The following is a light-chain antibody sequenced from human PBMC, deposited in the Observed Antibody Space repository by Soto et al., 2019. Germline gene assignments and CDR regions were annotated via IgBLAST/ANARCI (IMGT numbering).Light chain of an antibody. CDR2: GAS. J-gene: IGKJ2*01. CDR3: QQSYSNPYT. V-gene: IGKV1-39*01. CDR1: QSISNY. Sequence: DLQMTQSPSSLSASVGDRVTITCRASQSISNYLNWYQQQPGKAPKLLIYGASSLQSGVPSRFSGSESGTDFTLTISSLQPEDFATYYCQQSYSNPYTFGQGTKLEIK.